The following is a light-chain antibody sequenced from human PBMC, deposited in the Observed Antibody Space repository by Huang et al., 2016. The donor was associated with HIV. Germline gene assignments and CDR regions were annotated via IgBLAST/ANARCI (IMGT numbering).Light chain of an antibody. CDR3: QKYNSAPRT. CDR1: QGIANH. J-gene: IGKJ3*01. V-gene: IGKV1-27*01. Sequence: DIQMTQSPSSLSASVGDRVTISCRASQGIANHLAWYQQRPGKAPKLPIYAASALQSGVPSRFSGSGSGTEFTLTISSLQPEDVATYFCQKYNSAPRTFGPGTKVEIK. CDR2: AAS.